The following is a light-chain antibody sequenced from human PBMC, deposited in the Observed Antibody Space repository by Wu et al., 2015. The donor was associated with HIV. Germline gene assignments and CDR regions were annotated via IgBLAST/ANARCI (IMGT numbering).Light chain of an antibody. CDR1: QSVGRY. V-gene: IGKV3-11*01. Sequence: EIVLTQSPATLPLSPGERATLSCRASQSVGRYLAWYQQRLGQAPRLLIYDASNRATGIPARFSGSGSGTDFTLTIISLEPEDFAIYYCQQRFNWPLTFGGGTKVE. CDR3: QQRFNWPLT. J-gene: IGKJ4*01. CDR2: DAS.